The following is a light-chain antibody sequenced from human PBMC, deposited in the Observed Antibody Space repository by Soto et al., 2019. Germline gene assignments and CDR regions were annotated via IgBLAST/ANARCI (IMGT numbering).Light chain of an antibody. CDR2: EVT. V-gene: IGLV2-8*01. Sequence: QSALTQPPSASGSPGQSVTISCTGSSSDVGGYNYVCWYQQHPGKAPKLIIYEVTKRPSGVPDRFSGSKSGNTASLTVSGPQAEDEADYYCTSHSGSSVVFGGGTTLTVL. CDR1: SSDVGGYNY. CDR3: TSHSGSSVV. J-gene: IGLJ2*01.